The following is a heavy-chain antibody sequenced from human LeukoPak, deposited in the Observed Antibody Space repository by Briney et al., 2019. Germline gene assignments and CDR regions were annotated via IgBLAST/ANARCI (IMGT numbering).Heavy chain of an antibody. CDR1: GGSISSSSYY. J-gene: IGHJ6*03. Sequence: SETLSLTCTVSGGSISSSSYYWGWIRQPPGKGLEWIGSIYYSGSTYYNPSLKSRVTISVDTSKNQFSLKLSSVTAADTAVYYCARELHAKLNYYYYYMDVWGKGTTVTVSS. CDR3: ARELHAKLNYYYYYMDV. D-gene: IGHD1-7*01. CDR2: IYYSGST. V-gene: IGHV4-39*07.